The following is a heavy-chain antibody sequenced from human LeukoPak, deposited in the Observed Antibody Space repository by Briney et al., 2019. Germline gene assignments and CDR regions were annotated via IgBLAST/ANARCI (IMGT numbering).Heavy chain of an antibody. D-gene: IGHD3-10*01. CDR1: GFTFDDYG. CDR3: ARDSRQGWFVSMDV. CDR2: INWNGGST. V-gene: IGHV3-20*04. Sequence: GGSLRLSCAASGFTFDDYGMSWVRHAPGKGLEWVSGINWNGGSTGYADSVKGRFTISRDNAKNSLYLQMNSLRAEDTAVYYCARDSRQGWFVSMDVWGQGTTVTVSS. J-gene: IGHJ6*02.